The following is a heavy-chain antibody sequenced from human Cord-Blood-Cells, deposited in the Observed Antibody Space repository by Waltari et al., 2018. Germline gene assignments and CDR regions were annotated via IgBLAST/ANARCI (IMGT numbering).Heavy chain of an antibody. CDR2: ISAYNGNT. CDR1: GYTFTSYG. J-gene: IGHJ3*02. D-gene: IGHD2-15*01. Sequence: QVQLVQSGAEVKKPGASVKVSCKASGYTFTSYGISWVQQAPGQGLEWMGWISAYNGNTNYAQKLQGRVTMTTDTSTSTAYMELRSLRSDDTAVYYCARVYSVYCSGGSCYSDAFDIWGQGTMVTVSS. V-gene: IGHV1-18*01. CDR3: ARVYSVYCSGGSCYSDAFDI.